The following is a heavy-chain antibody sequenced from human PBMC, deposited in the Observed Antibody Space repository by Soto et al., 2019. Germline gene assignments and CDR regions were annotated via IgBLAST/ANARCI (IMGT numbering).Heavy chain of an antibody. V-gene: IGHV1-18*01. J-gene: IGHJ4*02. CDR1: GYTFTSYG. CDR2: ISAYNGNT. CDR3: ARDLSYYDFWSGYYTGWDY. D-gene: IGHD3-3*01. Sequence: QVQLVQSGAEVKKPGASVKVSCKASGYTFTSYGISWVRQAPGQGLEWMGWISAYNGNTNYAQKLQGRVTMTTDTSTSTAYIELRSLRSDDTAVYYCARDLSYYDFWSGYYTGWDYWGQGTLVTVSS.